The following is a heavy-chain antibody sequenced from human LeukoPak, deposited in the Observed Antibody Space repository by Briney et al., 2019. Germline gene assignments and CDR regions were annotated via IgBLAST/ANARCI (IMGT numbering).Heavy chain of an antibody. J-gene: IGHJ4*02. CDR2: ISSSGSTI. CDR1: GFTFSDYY. Sequence: GGSLRLSCAASGFTFSDYYMSWIRQAPGKGPEWVSYISSSGSTIYYADSVKGRFTISRDNAKNSLYLQMNSLRAEDTAVYYCARDSEAVAGNFDYWGQGTLVTVSS. D-gene: IGHD6-19*01. CDR3: ARDSEAVAGNFDY. V-gene: IGHV3-11*01.